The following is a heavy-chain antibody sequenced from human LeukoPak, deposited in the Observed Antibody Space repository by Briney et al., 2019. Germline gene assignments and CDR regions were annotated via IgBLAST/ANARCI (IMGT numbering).Heavy chain of an antibody. CDR3: ARRGTGTTSTRTDLYYFDY. CDR2: SRNKANSYTT. V-gene: IGHV3-72*01. CDR1: GFSFSDHY. J-gene: IGHJ4*02. Sequence: GGSLRLSCAASGFSFSDHYMDWVRQAPGKGLEWVGRSRNKANSYTTEYAASVKGRFTISRDDSKNSLFLQMNSLKTEDTAVYYCARRGTGTTSTRTDLYYFDYWGQGTLVTVSS. D-gene: IGHD1-7*01.